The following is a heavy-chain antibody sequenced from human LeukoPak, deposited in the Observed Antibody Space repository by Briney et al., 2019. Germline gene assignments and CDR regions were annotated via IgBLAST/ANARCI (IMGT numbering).Heavy chain of an antibody. Sequence: GRSLRLSCAASGFSFSSYGTHWVRQAPGKGLEWVAVIWYDGSNKNYADSVKGRFTISRDNSKNMLYLQMNSLRVEDTALYYCASRGGLWGQGTLVTVSS. CDR1: GFSFSSYG. J-gene: IGHJ4*02. D-gene: IGHD5-12*01. CDR2: IWYDGSNK. CDR3: ASRGGL. V-gene: IGHV3-33*01.